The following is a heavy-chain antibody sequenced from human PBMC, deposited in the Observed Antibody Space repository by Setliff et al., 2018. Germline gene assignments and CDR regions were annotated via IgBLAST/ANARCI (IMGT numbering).Heavy chain of an antibody. D-gene: IGHD2-8*01. CDR2: VSAYNGHT. CDR1: GYNFAESI. J-gene: IGHJ4*02. V-gene: IGHV1-18*01. CDR3: LRLVRFCTTSTCQGASASEH. Sequence: ASVKVSCKASGYNFAESIVSWVRQAPGQGLEWMGWVSAYNGHTYSAQKFQARVTLTTDTSTNMAYMELRGLRSDDTAIYYCLRLVRFCTTSTCQGASASEHWGQGTLVTVSS.